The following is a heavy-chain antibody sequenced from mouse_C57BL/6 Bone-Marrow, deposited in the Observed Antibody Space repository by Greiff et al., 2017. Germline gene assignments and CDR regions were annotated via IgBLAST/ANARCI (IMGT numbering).Heavy chain of an antibody. CDR2: IYPRSGNT. Sequence: QVQLQQSGAELARPGASVKLSCKASGYTFTSYGISWVKQRTGQGLEWIGEIYPRSGNTYYNEKFKGKATLTADKSSSTAYMELRSLTSEDSAVYFCAREGNYYGSLWDFDVWGTGTTVTVSS. CDR1: GYTFTSYG. CDR3: AREGNYYGSLWDFDV. V-gene: IGHV1-81*01. D-gene: IGHD1-1*01. J-gene: IGHJ1*03.